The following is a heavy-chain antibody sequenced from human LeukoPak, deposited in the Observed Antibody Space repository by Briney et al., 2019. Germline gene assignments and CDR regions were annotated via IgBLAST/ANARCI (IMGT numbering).Heavy chain of an antibody. J-gene: IGHJ6*03. D-gene: IGHD3-10*01. CDR3: ARVRFEEIRKYYYYYYMDV. CDR2: ISYSGST. CDR1: GGSISNYY. Sequence: SETLSLTCTVSGGSISNYYWSWIRQPPGKGLEWIGYISYSGSTNHNPSLKSRVTISVDTSKNQFSLKLSSVTAADTAVYYCARVRFEEIRKYYYYYYMDVWGKGTTVTISS. V-gene: IGHV4-59*01.